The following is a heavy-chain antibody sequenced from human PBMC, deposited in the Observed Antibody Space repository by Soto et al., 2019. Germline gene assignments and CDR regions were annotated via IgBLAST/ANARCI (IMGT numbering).Heavy chain of an antibody. D-gene: IGHD1-26*01. CDR1: GFSFSDYV. Sequence: GGSLRLSCAASGFSFSDYVMHWVGQSPGEGLEWVAVMWYHGRDKFYAESVKGRFTITRDNSKNTLYLQMNSLRAEDTAVYYCARDAGGQSGNFIFDSWGQGALVTVSS. J-gene: IGHJ4*02. V-gene: IGHV3-33*01. CDR2: MWYHGRDK. CDR3: ARDAGGQSGNFIFDS.